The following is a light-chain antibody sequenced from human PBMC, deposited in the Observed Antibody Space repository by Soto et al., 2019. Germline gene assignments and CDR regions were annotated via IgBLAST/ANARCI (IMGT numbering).Light chain of an antibody. Sequence: QSALTQPASVSGSPGQSITISCTGTSSDVGGYNYFSWYQQHPGKAPKLMIYDVSNRPSGVSNRFSGSKSGNTASLTISGLQAEDEADYYCSSYTSGSLHWVFSGGTKLTVL. V-gene: IGLV2-14*01. J-gene: IGLJ3*02. CDR1: SSDVGGYNY. CDR2: DVS. CDR3: SSYTSGSLHWV.